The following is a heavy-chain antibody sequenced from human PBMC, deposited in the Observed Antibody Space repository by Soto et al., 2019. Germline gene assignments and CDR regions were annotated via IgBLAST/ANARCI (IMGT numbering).Heavy chain of an antibody. CDR3: ARQINDYSIGWFDP. Sequence: SETLSLTCAVYGGSFRGYSPYWIRQPPGKGLEWIGRIYHSGSTNYNPSLKSRVTISVDTSKNQFSLKLSSVTAADTAVYYCARQINDYSIGWFDPWGQGTLVTVSS. D-gene: IGHD4-4*01. CDR2: IYHSGST. CDR1: GGSFRGYS. V-gene: IGHV4-34*01. J-gene: IGHJ5*02.